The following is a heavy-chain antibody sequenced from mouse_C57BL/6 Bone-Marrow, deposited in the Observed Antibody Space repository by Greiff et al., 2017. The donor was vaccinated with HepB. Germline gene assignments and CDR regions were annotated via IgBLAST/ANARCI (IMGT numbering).Heavy chain of an antibody. J-gene: IGHJ1*03. CDR1: GFTFSSYA. CDR2: ISDGGSYT. V-gene: IGHV5-4*01. CDR3: AREPSFDV. Sequence: EVQLMESGGGLVKPGGSLKLSCAASGFTFSSYAMSWVRQTPEKRLEWVATISDGGSYTYYPDNVKGRFTISRDNAKNNLYLQMSHLKSEDTAMYYCAREPSFDVWGTGTTVTVSS.